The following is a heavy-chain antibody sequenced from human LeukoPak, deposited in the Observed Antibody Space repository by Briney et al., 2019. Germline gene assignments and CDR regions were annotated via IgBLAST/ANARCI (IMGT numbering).Heavy chain of an antibody. CDR1: GGSISSGTYY. J-gene: IGHJ4*02. V-gene: IGHV4-39*01. CDR3: ARGRTTVVTPYYFDY. D-gene: IGHD4-23*01. CDR2: IYYSGST. Sequence: PSETLSLTCIVSGGSISSGTYYWGWIRQPPGKGLEWIGSIYYSGSTYYNPSLKSRVTISVDTSKNQFSLKLSSVTAADTAVYYCARGRTTVVTPYYFDYWGQGTLVTVSS.